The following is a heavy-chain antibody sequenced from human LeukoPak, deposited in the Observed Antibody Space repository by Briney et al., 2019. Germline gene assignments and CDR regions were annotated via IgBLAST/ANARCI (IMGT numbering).Heavy chain of an antibody. Sequence: GSLRLSCAASGFTFSSYWMSWVRQAPGKGLEWVGFIRSKAYGGTTEYAASVKGRFTISRDDSKSIAYLQMNSLKTEDTAVYYCTRPYYYDSSGYYGTDYWGQGTLVTVSS. CDR1: GFTFSSYW. CDR2: IRSKAYGGTT. V-gene: IGHV3-49*04. J-gene: IGHJ4*02. CDR3: TRPYYYDSSGYYGTDY. D-gene: IGHD3-22*01.